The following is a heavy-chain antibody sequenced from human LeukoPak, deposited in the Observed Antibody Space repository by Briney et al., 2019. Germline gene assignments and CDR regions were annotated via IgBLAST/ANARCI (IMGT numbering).Heavy chain of an antibody. Sequence: GGSLRLSCAASGFSFSSYGMSCVRQAPGKGLEWVSGISASGGTTYYADSVKGRFTISRDISKSTLNLQMNSLRAEDTAAYHCAKAFAADSRGAFDIWGQGTMVTVSS. J-gene: IGHJ3*02. CDR1: GFSFSSYG. CDR3: AKAFAADSRGAFDI. V-gene: IGHV3-23*01. CDR2: ISASGGTT. D-gene: IGHD3-22*01.